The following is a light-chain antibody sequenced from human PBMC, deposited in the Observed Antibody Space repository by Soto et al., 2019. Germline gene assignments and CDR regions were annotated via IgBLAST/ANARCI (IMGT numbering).Light chain of an antibody. CDR1: QGISNY. J-gene: IGKJ1*01. V-gene: IGKV1-27*01. CDR2: AAS. CDR3: QQYYSTPMT. Sequence: DIQMTQSPSCLSTSVGDRVTITSRASQGISNYLAWYQQKPGKVPKLLIYAASTLQSGVPSRFSGSGSGTDFTLTISSLQAEDVAVYYCQQYYSTPMTFGQGTKVDIK.